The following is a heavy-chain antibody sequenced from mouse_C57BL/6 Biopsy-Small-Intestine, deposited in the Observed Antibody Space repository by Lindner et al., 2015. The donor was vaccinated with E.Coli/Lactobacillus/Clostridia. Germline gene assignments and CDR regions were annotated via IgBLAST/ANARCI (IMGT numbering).Heavy chain of an antibody. CDR3: ARRKVATWYFDV. V-gene: IGHV5-17*01. CDR1: GFTFSDYG. CDR2: ISSGSSTI. J-gene: IGHJ1*03. D-gene: IGHD1-1*02. Sequence: VQLQESGGGLVKSGGSLKLSCAASGFTFSDYGMHWVRQAPEKGLEWVAYISSGSSTIYYADTVKGRFTISRDNAKNTLFLQMTSLRSEDTAMYYCARRKVATWYFDVWGTGTTVTVSS.